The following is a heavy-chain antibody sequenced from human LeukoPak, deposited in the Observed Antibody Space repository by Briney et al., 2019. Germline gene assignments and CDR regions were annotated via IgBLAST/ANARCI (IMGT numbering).Heavy chain of an antibody. V-gene: IGHV4-34*01. Sequence: PSETLSLTCAVYGGSFSGYYWSWLRQPPGKGLEWIGEINHSGSTNYNPSLKSRVTISVDTSKNQFSLKLSSVTAADTAVYYCARLEYSSSSYFDYWGQGTLVTVSS. CDR1: GGSFSGYY. CDR2: INHSGST. CDR3: ARLEYSSSSYFDY. D-gene: IGHD6-6*01. J-gene: IGHJ4*02.